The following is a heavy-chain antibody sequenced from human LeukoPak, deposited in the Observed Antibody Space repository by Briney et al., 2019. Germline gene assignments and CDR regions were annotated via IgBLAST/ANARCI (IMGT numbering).Heavy chain of an antibody. CDR2: ISGSGGST. Sequence: GGSLRLSCAASGFTFSSYAMSWVRQAPGKGLEWVSAISGSGGSTYYADSVKGRFTISRDNSKNTLYLQMNSLRAEDTAVYYCAKSLDDFWSGYLGWYFGLWGRGTLVTVSS. V-gene: IGHV3-23*01. CDR3: AKSLDDFWSGYLGWYFGL. J-gene: IGHJ2*01. CDR1: GFTFSSYA. D-gene: IGHD3-3*01.